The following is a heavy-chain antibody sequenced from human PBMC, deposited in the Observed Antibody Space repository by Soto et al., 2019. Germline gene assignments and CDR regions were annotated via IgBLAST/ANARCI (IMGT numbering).Heavy chain of an antibody. CDR2: IYYSGST. Sequence: SETLSLTCTVSGGSVSSGSYYWSWIRQPPGKGLEWIGYIYYSGSTNYNPSLKSRVTISVDTSKNQFSLKLSSVTTADTAVYYCARAVAGLDYWGQGTLVTVSS. CDR1: GGSVSSGSYY. J-gene: IGHJ4*02. D-gene: IGHD6-19*01. V-gene: IGHV4-61*01. CDR3: ARAVAGLDY.